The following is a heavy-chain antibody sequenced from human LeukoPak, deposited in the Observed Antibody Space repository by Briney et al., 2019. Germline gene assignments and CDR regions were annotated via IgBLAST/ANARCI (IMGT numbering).Heavy chain of an antibody. J-gene: IGHJ4*02. D-gene: IGHD4-17*01. CDR3: AREVNDYGGNYNS. CDR1: GFTFSSYS. CDR2: ISSSSSTI. V-gene: IGHV3-48*02. Sequence: PGGSLRLSCAASGFTFSSYSMNWVRQAPGKGLEWVSYISSSSSTIYYADSVKGRFTISRDNAKNSLYLRMNSLRDEDTAVYYCAREVNDYGGNYNSWGQGTLVTVSS.